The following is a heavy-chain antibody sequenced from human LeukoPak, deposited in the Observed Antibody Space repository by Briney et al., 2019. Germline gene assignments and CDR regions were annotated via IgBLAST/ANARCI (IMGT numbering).Heavy chain of an antibody. CDR2: IIPILGIA. Sequence: SVKVSCKASGYTFTSYGISWVRQAPGQGLEWMGRIIPILGIANYAQKFQGRVTITADKSTSTAYMELSSLRSEDTAVYYCARDLWPVPITAMALDYWGQGTLVTVSS. V-gene: IGHV1-69*04. J-gene: IGHJ4*02. CDR3: ARDLWPVPITAMALDY. CDR1: GYTFTSYG. D-gene: IGHD5-18*01.